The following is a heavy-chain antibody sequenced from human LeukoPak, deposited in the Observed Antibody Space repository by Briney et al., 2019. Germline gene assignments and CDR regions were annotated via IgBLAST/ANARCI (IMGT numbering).Heavy chain of an antibody. V-gene: IGHV4-59*01. J-gene: IGHJ6*03. Sequence: PSETVSLTCNVSGDSIRNSYWSWIRQPPGKPLEWIGYRYYSGSTDSNPSLKSRVTMSIDTSENQFSLKLNSVTAADTAVYYCARGYDYMDLWGEGTMVIVSS. CDR2: RYYSGST. CDR3: ARGYDYMDL. CDR1: GDSIRNSY.